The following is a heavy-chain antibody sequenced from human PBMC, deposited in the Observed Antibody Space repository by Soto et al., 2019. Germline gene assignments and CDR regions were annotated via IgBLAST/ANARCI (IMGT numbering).Heavy chain of an antibody. V-gene: IGHV3-30*18. CDR3: AKDRRDGEYNSVYDF. CDR1: GFRFSDYG. J-gene: IGHJ4*02. D-gene: IGHD4-17*01. Sequence: QVQLAESGGGVVQPGRSLRLSCIGSGFRFSDYGMHWVRQAPGKGLEWVAMMSFDGTYKYSADSVKGRFIISRDNSKNTLYLQMNSLRAEDTAVYYCAKDRRDGEYNSVYDFWGQGPLVTVSS. CDR2: MSFDGTYK.